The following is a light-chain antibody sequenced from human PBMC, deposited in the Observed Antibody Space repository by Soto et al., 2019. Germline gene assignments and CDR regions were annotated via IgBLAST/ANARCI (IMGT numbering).Light chain of an antibody. CDR3: SSYAGRNNVI. CDR1: SSDISKYNY. J-gene: IGLJ2*01. V-gene: IGLV2-8*01. CDR2: EVN. Sequence: QSVLTQPPSASGSPGQSVTISCTGTSSDISKYNYVSWYQQHPGKAPKLLIYEVNKRPSEVPERFSDSKSANTASLTVSGLQAEDEADYYCSSYAGRNNVIFGGGTKLTVL.